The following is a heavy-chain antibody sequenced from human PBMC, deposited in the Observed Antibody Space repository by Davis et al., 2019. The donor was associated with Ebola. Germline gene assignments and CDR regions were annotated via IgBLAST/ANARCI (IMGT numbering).Heavy chain of an antibody. V-gene: IGHV5-51*01. CDR1: GYTFTTYW. CDR3: ARRGGWSGAFLDY. D-gene: IGHD3-3*02. CDR2: IYPGDSDT. J-gene: IGHJ4*02. Sequence: GESLKIPCKGSGYTFTTYWIGWVRQMPGKGLEWMGIIYPGDSDTRYSPSFQGQVTISADKSISTAYLQLSSLKASDTAMYYCARRGGWSGAFLDYWGQGTLVTVSS.